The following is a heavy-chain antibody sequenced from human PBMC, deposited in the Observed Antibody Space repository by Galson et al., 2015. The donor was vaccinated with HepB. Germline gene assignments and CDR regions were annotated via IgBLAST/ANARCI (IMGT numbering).Heavy chain of an antibody. V-gene: IGHV3-49*02. J-gene: IGHJ4*02. CDR2: IRSKAYGGTT. Sequence: HWVGLIRSKAYGGTTEYAASVRGRFTISRDDSKSIAYLQMNSLKTEDTALYYCTRVGYWGQGTLVTVSS. D-gene: IGHD1-26*01. CDR3: TRVGY.